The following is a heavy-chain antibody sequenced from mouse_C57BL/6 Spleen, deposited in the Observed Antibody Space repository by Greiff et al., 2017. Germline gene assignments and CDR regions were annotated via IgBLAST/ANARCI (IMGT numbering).Heavy chain of an antibody. V-gene: IGHV1-26*01. D-gene: IGHD2-4*01. J-gene: IGHJ2*01. CDR2: INPNNGGT. CDR1: GYTFTDYY. CDR3: ARDDYEGDY. Sequence: VQLQQSGPELVKPGASVKISCKASGYTFTDYYMNWVKQSHGKSLEWIGDINPNNGGTSYNQKFKGKATLTVDKSSSTAYMELRSLTSEDSAVYYCARDDYEGDYWGQGTTLTVSS.